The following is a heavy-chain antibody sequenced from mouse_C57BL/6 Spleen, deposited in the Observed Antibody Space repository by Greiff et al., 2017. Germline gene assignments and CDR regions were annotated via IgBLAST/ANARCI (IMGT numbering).Heavy chain of an antibody. J-gene: IGHJ4*01. CDR2: IYPGSGST. CDR3: ARGGNYAMDY. V-gene: IGHV1-55*01. Sequence: QVQLQQPGAELVKPGASVKMSCKASGYTFTSYWITWVKQRPGQGLEWIGDIYPGSGSTNYNEKFKSKATLTVDTSSGTAYMQLSILTSEDSAVYYCARGGNYAMDYWGQGTTVTVSS. CDR1: GYTFTSYW.